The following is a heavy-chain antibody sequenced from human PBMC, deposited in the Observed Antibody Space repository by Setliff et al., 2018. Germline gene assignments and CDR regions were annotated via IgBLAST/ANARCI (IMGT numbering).Heavy chain of an antibody. CDR3: LRLVRYCSRTSCQRTSGDEV. Sequence: ASVKVSCKASGDTFSTYTLSWVRQAPGQGLEWLGWIGVYSGNTYTAQRFQGRVTMTTDTSTNMAYLELRGLRSDDTAVYYCLRLVRYCSRTSCQRTSGDEVWGQGTLVTVSS. V-gene: IGHV1-18*01. CDR2: IGVYSGNT. J-gene: IGHJ4*02. D-gene: IGHD2-8*01. CDR1: GDTFSTYT.